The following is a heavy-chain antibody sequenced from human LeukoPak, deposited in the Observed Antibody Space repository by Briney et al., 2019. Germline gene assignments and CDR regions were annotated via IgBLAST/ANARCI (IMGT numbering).Heavy chain of an antibody. CDR2: ISYDGSNK. CDR1: GFTFSSYG. CDR3: AKDGDDFWSGYSVQDYYGMDV. Sequence: PGGSLRLSCAASGFTFSSYGMHWVREAPGEGLEWVGVISYDGSNKYYADSVKGRFTISRDNSKNTLYMQMNSLRAEDTAVYYCAKDGDDFWSGYSVQDYYGMDVWGQGTTVTVSS. V-gene: IGHV3-30*18. J-gene: IGHJ6*02. D-gene: IGHD3-3*01.